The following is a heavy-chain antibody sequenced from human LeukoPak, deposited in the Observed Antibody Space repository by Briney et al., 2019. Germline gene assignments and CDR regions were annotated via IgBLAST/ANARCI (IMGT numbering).Heavy chain of an antibody. CDR2: ISYDGSNK. CDR3: ARDGSGSYLY. Sequence: GGSLRLSCAASGFTFSSYAMHWVRQAPGKGLEWVAVISYDGSNKYYADSVKGRFTISRDSSKNTLYLQMNSLRAEDTAVYYCARDGSGSYLYWGQGTLVTVSS. J-gene: IGHJ4*02. V-gene: IGHV3-30*01. D-gene: IGHD3-10*01. CDR1: GFTFSSYA.